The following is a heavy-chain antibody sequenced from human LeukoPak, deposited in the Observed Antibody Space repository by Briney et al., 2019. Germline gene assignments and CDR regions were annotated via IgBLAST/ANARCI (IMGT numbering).Heavy chain of an antibody. CDR3: ARALYFRPYYFDY. Sequence: KPSETLSLTCTVSGGSISSYYWSWIRQPPGKGLEWIGYIYYSGSTNYNPSLKSRVTISVDTSKNQFSLKLSSVTAADTAVYYCARALYFRPYYFDYWGQGTLVTVSS. CDR2: IYYSGST. J-gene: IGHJ4*02. V-gene: IGHV4-59*01. D-gene: IGHD3-9*01. CDR1: GGSISSYY.